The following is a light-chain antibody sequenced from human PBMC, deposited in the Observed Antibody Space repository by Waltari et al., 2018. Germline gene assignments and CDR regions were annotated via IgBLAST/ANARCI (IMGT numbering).Light chain of an antibody. J-gene: IGLJ3*02. CDR3: AAWDDSLSGRV. Sequence: QSVLTQPPSASGTPGQRVTISCSGSSSNIGSNYVYWYQQLPGTAPKLLIYGNNQRPSGVPDGFSGTKSGTSASLAISGLRSEDEADYYCAAWDDSLSGRVFGGGTKLTVL. V-gene: IGLV1-47*01. CDR2: GNN. CDR1: SSNIGSNY.